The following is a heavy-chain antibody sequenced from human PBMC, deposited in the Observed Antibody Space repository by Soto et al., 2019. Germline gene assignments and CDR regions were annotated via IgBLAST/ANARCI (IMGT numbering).Heavy chain of an antibody. CDR1: GYTFTSYA. J-gene: IGHJ6*03. Sequence: ASVKVSCKASGYTFTSYAMHWVRQAPGQRLEWMGWINAGNGNTKYSQKFQGRATITRDTSASTAYMELSSLRSEDTAVYYCAGGSTTINYYYYYMDVWGKGTTVTVSS. CDR2: INAGNGNT. D-gene: IGHD3-9*01. V-gene: IGHV1-3*01. CDR3: AGGSTTINYYYYYMDV.